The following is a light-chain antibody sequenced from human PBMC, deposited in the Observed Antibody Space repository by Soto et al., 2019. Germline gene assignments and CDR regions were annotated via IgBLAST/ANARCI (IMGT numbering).Light chain of an antibody. CDR2: EVT. CDR3: SSKRDSRTLFV. Sequence: QSFLTQPASVSGSPGQSITISCTGTSSDVGAYNYVSWYQHHPGKVPKLLIYEVTNRPSGVSDRFSGSKSGNTASLTISGLQAEDEADYYCSSKRDSRTLFVFGTGTQ. J-gene: IGLJ1*01. CDR1: SSDVGAYNY. V-gene: IGLV2-14*01.